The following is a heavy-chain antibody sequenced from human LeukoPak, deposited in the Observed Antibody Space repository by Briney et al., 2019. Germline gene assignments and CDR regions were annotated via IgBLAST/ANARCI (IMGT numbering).Heavy chain of an antibody. CDR2: INHSGST. V-gene: IGHV4-34*01. D-gene: IGHD3-3*01. CDR3: ARGITIFGVVILNWVDP. CDR1: GGSFSGYY. Sequence: PSETLSLTCAVYGGSFSGYYWSWIRQPPGKGLEWIGEINHSGSTNYNPSLKSRVTISVDTSKNQFSLKLSSVTAADTAVYYCARGITIFGVVILNWVDPWGQGTLVTVSS. J-gene: IGHJ5*02.